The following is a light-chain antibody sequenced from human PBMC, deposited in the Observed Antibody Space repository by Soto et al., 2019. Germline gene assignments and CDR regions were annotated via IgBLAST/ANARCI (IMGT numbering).Light chain of an antibody. CDR2: DAS. CDR1: RSFSNW. CDR3: HQYNSYWP. J-gene: IGKJ1*01. V-gene: IGKV1-5*01. Sequence: IQMTRSPSTLSASVEDRVTITCRASRSFSNWLAGYQQNPGKAPKLLINDASSLQSGVPSRFSGSGSGTEFSFTICSLQPDDFATYFCHQYNSYWPFGQGTKVEI.